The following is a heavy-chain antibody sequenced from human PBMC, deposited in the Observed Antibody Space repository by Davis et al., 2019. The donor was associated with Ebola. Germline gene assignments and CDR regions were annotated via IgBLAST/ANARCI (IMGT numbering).Heavy chain of an antibody. D-gene: IGHD3-22*01. CDR1: GYTFTSYG. J-gene: IGHJ4*02. V-gene: IGHV1-18*01. CDR2: ISAFNGNT. CDR3: LVKDDSSSYYYEVDY. Sequence: ASVKVSCKASGYTFTSYGISWVRQAPGQGLEWMGWISAFNGNTNHAQNFRGRVTMTRDTSTSTAYMELRSLKSDDTAVYYCLVKDDSSSYYYEVDYWGQGSLVTVSS.